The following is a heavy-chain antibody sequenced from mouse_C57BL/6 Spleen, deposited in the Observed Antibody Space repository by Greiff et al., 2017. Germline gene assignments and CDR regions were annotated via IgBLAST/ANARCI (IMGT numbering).Heavy chain of an antibody. CDR2: IDPANGNT. D-gene: IGHD2-2*01. CDR3: ARSRLPHPYYFDY. CDR1: GFNIKNTY. Sequence: EVKLVESVAELVRPGASVKLSCTASGFNIKNTYMHWVKQRPEQGLEWIGRIDPANGNTKYAPKFQGKATITADTSSNTAYLQLSSLTSEDTAIYYCARSRLPHPYYFDYWGQGTTLTVSS. V-gene: IGHV14-3*01. J-gene: IGHJ2*01.